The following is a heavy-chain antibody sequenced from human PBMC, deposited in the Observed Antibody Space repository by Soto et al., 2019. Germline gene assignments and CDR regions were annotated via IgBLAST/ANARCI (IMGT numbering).Heavy chain of an antibody. D-gene: IGHD1-26*01. Sequence: EVQLVESGGGLVKPGGSLRLSCAASGFTFSSYSMNWVRQAPGKGLEWVSSISSSSSHIYYADSVKGRFTISRDNAQNSLFLQMNSLRAEDTAVYYCARAGQVGATRNLAYWGQGTLVTVSS. CDR1: GFTFSSYS. CDR3: ARAGQVGATRNLAY. J-gene: IGHJ4*02. CDR2: ISSSSSHI. V-gene: IGHV3-21*01.